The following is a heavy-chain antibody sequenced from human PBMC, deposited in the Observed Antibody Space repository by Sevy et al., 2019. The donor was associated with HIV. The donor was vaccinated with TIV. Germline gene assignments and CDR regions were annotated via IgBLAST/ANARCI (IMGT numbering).Heavy chain of an antibody. Sequence: GGSLRLSCVASGFTFNNYDIHWVRQATGKGLEWVSGIGTAGDTYYPDSVKGRFTISRENGKNSLYLQMNSLRAGDTAVYYCARGGYYYDSSGSHAFDIWGQGTMVTVSS. CDR2: IGTAGDT. V-gene: IGHV3-13*01. CDR3: ARGGYYYDSSGSHAFDI. CDR1: GFTFNNYD. D-gene: IGHD3-22*01. J-gene: IGHJ3*02.